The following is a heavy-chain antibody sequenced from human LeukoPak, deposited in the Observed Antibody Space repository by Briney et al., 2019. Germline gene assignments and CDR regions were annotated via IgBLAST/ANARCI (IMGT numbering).Heavy chain of an antibody. CDR1: GFTFSGSA. CDR3: GSGGYADFDY. Sequence: GGSLRLSCAASGFTFSGSAMHWVRQASGKGLEWVGRIRSKANSYATAYAASVKGRFTISREDSKTTAYLQMDVLKSEETAVYYYGSGGYADFDYWGQGTLVTVSS. D-gene: IGHD3-10*01. CDR2: IRSKANSYAT. J-gene: IGHJ4*02. V-gene: IGHV3-73*01.